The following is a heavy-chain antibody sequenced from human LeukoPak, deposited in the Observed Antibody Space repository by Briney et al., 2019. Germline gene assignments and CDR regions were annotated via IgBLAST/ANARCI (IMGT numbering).Heavy chain of an antibody. V-gene: IGHV3-7*01. Sequence: GGSLRLSCVGSGFSFSSSYMSWVRQAPGKGLEWVAHIKQDGKETHNVHSVKGGFTISRDDAKSALSLQMSSLRAEDTAVYYCARDPRGSKYSHFVSWGQGTLVTVSS. CDR1: GFSFSSSY. CDR3: ARDPRGSKYSHFVS. CDR2: IKQDGKET. D-gene: IGHD1-26*01. J-gene: IGHJ4*02.